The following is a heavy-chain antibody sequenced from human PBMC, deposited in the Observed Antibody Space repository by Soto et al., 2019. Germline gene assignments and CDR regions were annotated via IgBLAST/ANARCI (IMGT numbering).Heavy chain of an antibody. CDR1: GFPLSTYG. Sequence: EVQLLESGGGLVQPGVSLRLSCAASGFPLSTYGMSWVRQAPGKGLEWVSSITGTGGDTYYADSVKGRFTSSRDNSNNMLYLQMNSLRVEDTAVYYCARIRGYWYGLDVWGQGTTITVSS. J-gene: IGHJ6*02. CDR2: ITGTGGDT. CDR3: ARIRGYWYGLDV. V-gene: IGHV3-23*01.